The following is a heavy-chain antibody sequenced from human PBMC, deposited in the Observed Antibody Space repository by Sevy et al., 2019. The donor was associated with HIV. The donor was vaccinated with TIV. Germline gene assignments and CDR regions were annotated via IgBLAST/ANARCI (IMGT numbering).Heavy chain of an antibody. J-gene: IGHJ6*02. V-gene: IGHV3-23*01. CDR2: ISGSGGST. Sequence: GGSLRLSRAASGFTFSSYAMSWVRQAPGKGLECVSAISGSGGSTYYADSVKGRFTISRDNSKNTLYLQMNSLRAEDTAVYYCAKADTAAMDVWGQGTTVTVSS. D-gene: IGHD2-2*02. CDR3: AKADTAAMDV. CDR1: GFTFSSYA.